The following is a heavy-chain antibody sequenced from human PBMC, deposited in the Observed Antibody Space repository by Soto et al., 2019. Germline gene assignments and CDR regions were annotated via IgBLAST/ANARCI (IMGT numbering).Heavy chain of an antibody. CDR2: IKSKTDGGTT. V-gene: IGHV3-15*01. D-gene: IGHD3-9*01. Sequence: GGSLRLSCAASGFTFSNAWMSWVRQAPGKGLEWVGRIKSKTDGGTTDYATPVKGRFTISRDDSKNTLYLQMNSLKTEDTAVYYCTTGVDILTGYYYYYGMDVWGQGTTVTVSS. CDR3: TTGVDILTGYYYYYGMDV. J-gene: IGHJ6*02. CDR1: GFTFSNAW.